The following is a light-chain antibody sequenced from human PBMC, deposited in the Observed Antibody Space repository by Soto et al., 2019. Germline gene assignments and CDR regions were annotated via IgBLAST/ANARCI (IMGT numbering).Light chain of an antibody. CDR1: QSVSNNY. J-gene: IGKJ1*01. CDR3: QQYYNWPRT. CDR2: GAS. Sequence: EIVLTQSACTLSLSSGERATLSWGASQSVSNNYLAWYQQKPGQAPRLLIYGASNRATGIPDRFSGSRSGTDFNLTISRLETEDCAVYYCQQYYNWPRTFGQGTKVDIK. V-gene: IGKV3-20*01.